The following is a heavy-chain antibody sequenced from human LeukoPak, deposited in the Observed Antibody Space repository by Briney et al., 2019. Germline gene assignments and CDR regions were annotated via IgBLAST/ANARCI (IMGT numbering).Heavy chain of an antibody. CDR2: INPNSGGT. V-gene: IGHV1-2*02. D-gene: IGHD3-22*01. CDR3: ARASYYYDSSGYPGYYFDY. J-gene: IGHJ4*02. Sequence: GASVKVSCKASGYTFTGYYMHWVRQAPGQGLEWMGWINPNSGGTNYAQKFQGRVTMTRDTSISTAYMELSGLRSDDTAVYYCARASYYYDSSGYPGYYFDYWGQGTLVTVSS. CDR1: GYTFTGYY.